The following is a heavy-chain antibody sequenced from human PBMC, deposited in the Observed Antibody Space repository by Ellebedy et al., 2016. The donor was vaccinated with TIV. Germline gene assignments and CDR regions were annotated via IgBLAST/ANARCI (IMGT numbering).Heavy chain of an antibody. CDR1: GFTFDDYA. CDR2: ISWNSGSI. V-gene: IGHV3-9*01. CDR3: AKGGTTVTPGGYFDY. J-gene: IGHJ4*02. Sequence: SLKISCPASGFTFDDYAMHWVRQAPGKGLEWVSGISWNSGSIGYADSVKGRFTISRDNAKNSLYLQMNSLRAEDTALYYCAKGGTTVTPGGYFDYWGQGTLVTVSS. D-gene: IGHD4-17*01.